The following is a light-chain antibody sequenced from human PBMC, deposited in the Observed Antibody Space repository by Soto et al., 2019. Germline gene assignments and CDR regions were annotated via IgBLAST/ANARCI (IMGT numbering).Light chain of an antibody. CDR2: AAS. CDR1: QSISSY. V-gene: IGKV1-39*01. J-gene: IGKJ1*01. CDR3: QQSYSQRT. Sequence: DIQMTQSPSSLSASVGDRVTITCRASQSISSYLNWYQQKPGKAPKRLIYAASSLQSGVPSRFSGSGSGTDFTLTISSLQPEDFATYYCQQSYSQRTFGQGTKV.